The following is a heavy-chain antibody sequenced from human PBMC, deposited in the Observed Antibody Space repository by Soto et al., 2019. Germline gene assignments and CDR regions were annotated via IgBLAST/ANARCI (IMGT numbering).Heavy chain of an antibody. Sequence: EVQLLESGGGLVQPGGSLRLSCAASGFTFSSYAMRWVRQAPGKGLEWVSTISGSGGSTYYADSVKGRFTISRDNSKNTLYLQMNSLRAEDTAVYYCARRGSGSYYDYWGQGTLVTVSS. J-gene: IGHJ4*02. CDR1: GFTFSSYA. D-gene: IGHD1-26*01. V-gene: IGHV3-23*01. CDR2: ISGSGGST. CDR3: ARRGSGSYYDY.